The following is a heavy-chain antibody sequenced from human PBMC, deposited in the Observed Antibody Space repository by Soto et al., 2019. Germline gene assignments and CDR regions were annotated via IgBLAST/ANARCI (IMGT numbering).Heavy chain of an antibody. J-gene: IGHJ6*02. D-gene: IGHD6-19*01. CDR3: ARLGGGWQWVVGGYYYYGMDV. CDR2: ISAYNGNT. Sequence: RLEWMGWISAYNGNTNYAQKLQGRVTMTTDTSTSTAYMELRSLRSDDTAVYYCARLGGGWQWVVGGYYYYGMDVWGQGTTVTVSS. V-gene: IGHV1-18*01.